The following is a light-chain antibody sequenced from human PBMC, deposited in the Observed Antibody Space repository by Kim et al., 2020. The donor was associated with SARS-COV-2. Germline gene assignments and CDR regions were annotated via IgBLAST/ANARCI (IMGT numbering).Light chain of an antibody. CDR3: NSRDSSGNPV. CDR2: GKN. Sequence: VAVGPTVRITCQGDSLRSYYASWYQQKPGQAPVLVIYGKNNRPSGIPDRFSGSSSGNTASLTITGAQAEDEADYYCNSRDSSGNPVFGGGTQLTVL. CDR1: SLRSYY. J-gene: IGLJ2*01. V-gene: IGLV3-19*01.